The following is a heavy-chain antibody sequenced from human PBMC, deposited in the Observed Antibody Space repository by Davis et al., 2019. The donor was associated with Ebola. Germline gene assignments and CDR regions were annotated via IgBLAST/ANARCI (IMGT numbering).Heavy chain of an antibody. CDR3: VRDIFATIRGTRGAFDI. J-gene: IGHJ3*02. V-gene: IGHV3-30*03. CDR2: VSYDGNTQ. D-gene: IGHD1-7*01. Sequence: GGSLRLSCAASGFTFSSYSMNWVRQAPGRGPEWVAVVSYDGNTQLYADTVMGRFTISRDNSENTLYLQMNSLRSDDTAVYYCVRDIFATIRGTRGAFDIWGQGTMVTVSS. CDR1: GFTFSSYS.